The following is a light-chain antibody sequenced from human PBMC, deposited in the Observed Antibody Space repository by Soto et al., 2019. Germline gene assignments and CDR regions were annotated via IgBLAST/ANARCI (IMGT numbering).Light chain of an antibody. J-gene: IGLJ1*01. Sequence: QSVLTQPPSVSGAPGQTVTISCTGSRSNIGAGYDIHWYQFLPGTAPKLLLYSFNKRPSGIPDRFSGSKSGTSASLAITGLQPEDEANYSCQSYDDTLSGSGVFGPGPKVPVL. CDR3: QSYDDTLSGSGV. CDR2: SFN. CDR1: RSNIGAGYD. V-gene: IGLV1-40*01.